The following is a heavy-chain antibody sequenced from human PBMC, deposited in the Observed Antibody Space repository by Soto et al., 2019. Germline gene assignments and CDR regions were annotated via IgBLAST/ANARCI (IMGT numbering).Heavy chain of an antibody. CDR3: ARDSGSAMVYYYYYGMDV. CDR1: GFTFSSYS. Sequence: GGSLRLSCAASGFTFSSYSMNWVRQAPGKGLEWVSSISSSSSYIYYADSVKGRFTISRDNAKNSLYLQMNSLRAEDTAVYYCARDSGSAMVYYYYYGMDVWGQGTTVTVSS. D-gene: IGHD5-18*01. J-gene: IGHJ6*02. CDR2: ISSSSSYI. V-gene: IGHV3-21*01.